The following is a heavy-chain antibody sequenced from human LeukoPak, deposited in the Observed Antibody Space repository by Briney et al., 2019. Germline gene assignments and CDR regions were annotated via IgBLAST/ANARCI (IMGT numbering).Heavy chain of an antibody. CDR1: GGSINSVDYY. V-gene: IGHV4-30-4*01. D-gene: IGHD3-22*01. Sequence: SETLSLTCTVSGGSINSVDYYWSWIRQPPGKGLEWIGYIYYSGRTYYSPSLRSRVTMSVDTSKNQFSLKLTSVTAADTAVYYCARWNYYDNRLHDYWGQGTLVTVSS. CDR3: ARWNYYDNRLHDY. J-gene: IGHJ4*02. CDR2: IYYSGRT.